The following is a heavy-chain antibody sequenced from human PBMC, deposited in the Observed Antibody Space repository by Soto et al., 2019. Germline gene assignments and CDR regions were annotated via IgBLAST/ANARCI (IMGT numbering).Heavy chain of an antibody. CDR1: GYIFTTYG. V-gene: IGHV1-18*01. CDR3: ARFAMVRPNDY. J-gene: IGHJ4*02. CDR2: ISAYNGNT. D-gene: IGHD3-10*01. Sequence: QVQLVQSGAEVKKPGASVKVSCKASGYIFTTYGISWVRRAPGQGLEWMGWISAYNGNTNYAQKFQGRVTMTTDASTSTAYMELRSLRSDDTAVYYCARFAMVRPNDYWGQGTLVTVSS.